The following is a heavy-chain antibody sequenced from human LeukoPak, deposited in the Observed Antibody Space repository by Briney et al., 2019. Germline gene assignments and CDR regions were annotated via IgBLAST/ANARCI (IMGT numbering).Heavy chain of an antibody. Sequence: PGGSLRLSCAASGFSFSSYSMKWVRQAPGKGLEWVSAISGSGGSTYYADSVKGRFTISRDNSKNTLYLQMNSLRAEDTAVYYCAKRGAGSYSDAFDIWGQGTMVTVSS. D-gene: IGHD1-26*01. CDR1: GFSFSSYS. CDR3: AKRGAGSYSDAFDI. J-gene: IGHJ3*02. CDR2: ISGSGGST. V-gene: IGHV3-23*01.